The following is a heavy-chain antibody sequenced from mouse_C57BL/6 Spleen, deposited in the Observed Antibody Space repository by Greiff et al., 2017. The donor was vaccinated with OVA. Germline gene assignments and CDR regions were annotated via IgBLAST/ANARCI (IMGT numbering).Heavy chain of an antibody. V-gene: IGHV1-81*01. J-gene: IGHJ1*03. CDR2: IYPRSGNT. CDR3: AITSDYYGSSHWYFDV. D-gene: IGHD1-1*01. CDR1: GYTFTSYG. Sequence: QVQLQQSGAELARPGASVKLSCKASGYTFTSYGISWVKQRTGQGLEWIGEIYPRSGNTYYNEKVKGKATLTADKSSSTAYMELRSLTSEDSAVYFCAITSDYYGSSHWYFDVWGTGTTVTVSS.